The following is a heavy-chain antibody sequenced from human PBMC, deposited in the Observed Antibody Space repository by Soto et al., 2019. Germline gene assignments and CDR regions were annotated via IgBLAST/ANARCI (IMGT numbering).Heavy chain of an antibody. Sequence: EVQLVESGGGLVKPGGSLTLSCAASGFSFSNVWMSCVRQAPGKGLEWVGHIKSKSVGGTTDYTAPVKGRFTISRDDSQDTLLLQMNSPKTEDTAVYYCTTYSTQTLCDGGPCYTVQTKMHDSWGQGSLGTVAS. CDR3: TTYSTQTLCDGGPCYTVQTKMHDS. J-gene: IGHJ4*02. CDR1: GFSFSNVW. D-gene: IGHD2-15*01. CDR2: IKSKSVGGTT. V-gene: IGHV3-15*01.